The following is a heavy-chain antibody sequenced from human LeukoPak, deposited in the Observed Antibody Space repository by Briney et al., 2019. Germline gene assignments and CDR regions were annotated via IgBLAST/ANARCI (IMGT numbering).Heavy chain of an antibody. D-gene: IGHD4-17*01. J-gene: IGHJ3*02. Sequence: GGSLRLSCAASGFTFSTYAMTWVRQAPGKGLEWVSSISGSGAGKFYAAPVKGRFTTSRDNSKNTLYVQINSLRAEDTAVYYCAKAAYGDYAGALDIWGQGTMVIVSS. CDR1: GFTFSTYA. CDR3: AKAAYGDYAGALDI. V-gene: IGHV3-23*01. CDR2: ISGSGAGK.